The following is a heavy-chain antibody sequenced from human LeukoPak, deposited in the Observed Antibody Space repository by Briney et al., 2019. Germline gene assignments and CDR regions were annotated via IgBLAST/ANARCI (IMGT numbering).Heavy chain of an antibody. Sequence: RSLRLSCAASGFTFSSSGMHWVRQAPGKGLEWVAVRPYDGRNNYYADSVKGRFTISRDNSKNTLYLQMNSLRAGDTAVYYCAKDSYDRSGYYYYYFAYWGQGTQVTVSS. D-gene: IGHD3-22*01. CDR3: AKDSYDRSGYYYYYFAY. J-gene: IGHJ4*02. V-gene: IGHV3-30*18. CDR2: RPYDGRNN. CDR1: GFTFSSSG.